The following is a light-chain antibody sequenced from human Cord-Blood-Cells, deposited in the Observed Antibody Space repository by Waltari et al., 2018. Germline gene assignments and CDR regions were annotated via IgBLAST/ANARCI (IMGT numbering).Light chain of an antibody. V-gene: IGLV2-11*01. CDR2: DVS. CDR3: CSYAGSYTWV. CDR1: SSAVGGYNS. J-gene: IGLJ3*02. Sequence: QSALTQPRSVSVSPGPSVTISCPGTSSAVGGYNSVPWYQQHPGKPPKLMIYDVSKRPSGVPDRLSGSKSGNTASLTISGLQAEDEADYYCCSYAGSYTWVFGGGTKLTVL.